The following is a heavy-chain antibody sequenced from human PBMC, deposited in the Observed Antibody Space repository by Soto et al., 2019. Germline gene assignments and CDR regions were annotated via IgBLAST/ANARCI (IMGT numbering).Heavy chain of an antibody. D-gene: IGHD4-17*01. J-gene: IGHJ3*01. CDR1: GFTFSSYA. V-gene: IGHV3-23*01. CDR3: ARPYGGKIGDAPDL. Sequence: SLRLSCVASGFTFSSYAMSWVRQVPGKGLEWVSTISDAAGSAYYVDSVKGRFTISRDNSKKTLYLQMNSLRAEDSAVYYCARPYGGKIGDAPDLWGPGXMVTVSS. CDR2: ISDAAGSA.